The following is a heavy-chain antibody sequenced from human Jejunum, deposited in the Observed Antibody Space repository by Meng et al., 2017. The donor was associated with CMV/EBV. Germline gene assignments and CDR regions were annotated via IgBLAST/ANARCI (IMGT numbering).Heavy chain of an antibody. CDR2: IYSSGTT. CDR1: GGSISNYY. V-gene: IGHV4-4*07. D-gene: IGHD6-19*01. J-gene: IGHJ4*02. Sequence: QVPLQESGPGLGKPSETLSLTCTVSGGSISNYYWSWIRQPAGKGLEYIGRIYSSGTTKYNPSLNSRVTMSVDTSKNQFSLKVRSVTAADTAVYLCARHEVVGTAIFDYWGQGTLVTVSS. CDR3: ARHEVVGTAIFDY.